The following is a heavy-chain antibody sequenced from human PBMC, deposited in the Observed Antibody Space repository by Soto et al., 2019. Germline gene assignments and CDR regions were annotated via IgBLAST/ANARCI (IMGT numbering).Heavy chain of an antibody. Sequence: QLQLQESGPGLVKPSETLSLTCTVSGGSISSSSYYWGWIRQPPGKGLEWIGSIYYSGSTYYNPSLKSRVTISVDTSKNQFSLKLSSVTAADTAVYYCARSSYIVVVVAAIFDYWGQGTLVTVSS. CDR3: ARSSYIVVVVAAIFDY. J-gene: IGHJ4*02. D-gene: IGHD2-15*01. CDR2: IYYSGST. V-gene: IGHV4-39*01. CDR1: GGSISSSSYY.